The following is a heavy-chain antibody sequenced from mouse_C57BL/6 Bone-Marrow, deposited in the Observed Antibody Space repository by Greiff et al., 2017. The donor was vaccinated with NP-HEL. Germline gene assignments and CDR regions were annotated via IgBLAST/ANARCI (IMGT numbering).Heavy chain of an antibody. CDR2: IDPSDSET. CDR3: ARDGPFITPDWYFDV. D-gene: IGHD1-1*01. J-gene: IGHJ1*03. Sequence: VQLQQPGAELVRPGSSVKLSCKASGYTFTSYWMHWVKQRPIQGLEWIGNIDPSDSETHYNQKFKDKATLTVDKSSSTAYMQLSSLTSEDSAVYYCARDGPFITPDWYFDVWGTGTTVTVSS. CDR1: GYTFTSYW. V-gene: IGHV1-52*01.